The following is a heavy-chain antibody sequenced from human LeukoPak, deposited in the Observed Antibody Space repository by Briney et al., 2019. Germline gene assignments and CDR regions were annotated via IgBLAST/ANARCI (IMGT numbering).Heavy chain of an antibody. Sequence: SGASLRLPCAASGFTFSNYAMSWVRQAPGKGLEWVSAIVGSGGSTYYADSVKGRFTISRDNPKNTLYLQMNSLRAEDTAVYYCAKWGDYDILTGYYDSDYWGQGTLVTVSS. V-gene: IGHV3-23*01. J-gene: IGHJ4*02. CDR1: GFTFSNYA. CDR2: IVGSGGST. D-gene: IGHD3-9*01. CDR3: AKWGDYDILTGYYDSDY.